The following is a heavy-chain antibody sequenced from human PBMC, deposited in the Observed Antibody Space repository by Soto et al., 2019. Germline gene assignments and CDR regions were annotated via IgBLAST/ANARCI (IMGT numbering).Heavy chain of an antibody. CDR2: ISYDGSNK. Sequence: GGSLRLSCAASGFTFSSYGMHWVRQAPGKGLEWVAVISYDGSNKYYADSVKGRFTISRDNSKNTLYLQMNSLRAEDTAVYYCAKDRRYDYVWGSYRPYYYYGMDVWGQGTTVTVSS. CDR1: GFTFSSYG. D-gene: IGHD3-16*02. V-gene: IGHV3-30*18. CDR3: AKDRRYDYVWGSYRPYYYYGMDV. J-gene: IGHJ6*02.